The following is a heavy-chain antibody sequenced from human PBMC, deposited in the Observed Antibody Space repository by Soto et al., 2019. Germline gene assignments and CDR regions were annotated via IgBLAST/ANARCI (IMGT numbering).Heavy chain of an antibody. D-gene: IGHD6-25*01. CDR2: VNEDGSEK. CDR3: ARDPQQRLAESSYYGVDV. CDR1: GLTFSNFY. V-gene: IGHV3-7*01. J-gene: IGHJ6*02. Sequence: LRLSCAASGLTFSNFYMSWVRQAQGKGLEWVANVNEDGSEKYYVDSVKGRFTVSRDNARNSLYLQMNSLRAEDTAVYYCARDPQQRLAESSYYGVDVWGQGXTVTGYS.